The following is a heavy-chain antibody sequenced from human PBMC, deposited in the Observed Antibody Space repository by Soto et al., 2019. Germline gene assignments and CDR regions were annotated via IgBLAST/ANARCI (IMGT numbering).Heavy chain of an antibody. Sequence: QVQLQESGPGLVKPSETLSLTCTVSGGSISSYYWSWIRQPPGKGLEWLGYIYYCGSTDYDPSLKSRVTIXIDTSKHQCSLKLSSVSAADTAVYYCARRWGTYFDFWGQGTRVTVSS. D-gene: IGHD7-27*01. V-gene: IGHV4-59*01. CDR1: GGSISSYY. CDR3: ARRWGTYFDF. J-gene: IGHJ4*02. CDR2: IYYCGST.